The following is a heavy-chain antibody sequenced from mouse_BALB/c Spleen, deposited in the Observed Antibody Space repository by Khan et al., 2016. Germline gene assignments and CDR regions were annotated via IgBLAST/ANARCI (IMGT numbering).Heavy chain of an antibody. Sequence: QVQLKESGPSLVQPSQSLSITCTVSGFSLTSYGVHWVRQSPGKGLEWLGVIWRGGSTDYNAAFMSRRSIIKDNSKSQVFFKMNILQADATAIYYCAKTYVNSAMGYWGQGASVPVSS. J-gene: IGHJ4*01. CDR1: GFSLTSYG. D-gene: IGHD1-1*02. V-gene: IGHV2-5-1*01. CDR3: AKTYVNSAMGY. CDR2: IWRGGST.